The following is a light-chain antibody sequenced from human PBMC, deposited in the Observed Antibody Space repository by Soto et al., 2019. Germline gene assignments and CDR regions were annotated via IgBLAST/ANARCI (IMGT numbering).Light chain of an antibody. CDR2: AAS. J-gene: IGKJ4*01. Sequence: DIQLTQSPSFLSASVGDRVTITCLASQGISSYLAWYQQKPGKAPKLLIYAASTLQSGVPSRFSGSGSGTEFTLTISSLQPEDCATYYCQQLNSYPPAFGGGTKVEIK. CDR3: QQLNSYPPA. CDR1: QGISSY. V-gene: IGKV1-9*01.